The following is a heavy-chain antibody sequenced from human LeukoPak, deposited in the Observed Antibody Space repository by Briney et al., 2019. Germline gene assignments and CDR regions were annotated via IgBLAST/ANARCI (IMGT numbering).Heavy chain of an antibody. J-gene: IGHJ4*02. CDR3: ARSKPPTIAAAATGGYYFDY. V-gene: IGHV3-23*01. D-gene: IGHD6-13*01. CDR1: GFTFSSYA. CDR2: ISGSGGST. Sequence: PGGSLRLSCAASGFTFSSYAMSWVRQAPGKGLEWVSAISGSGGSTYYADSVKGRFTISRDNAKNSLYLQMNSLRAEDTAVYYCARSKPPTIAAAATGGYYFDYWGQGTLVTVSS.